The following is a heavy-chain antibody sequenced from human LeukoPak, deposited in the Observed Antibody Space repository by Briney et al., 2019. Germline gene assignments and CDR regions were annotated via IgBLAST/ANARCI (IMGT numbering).Heavy chain of an antibody. Sequence: GGSLRLSCAASGLTLSSYSMNWVRQAPGKGLEWVSPISSSSSYIYYADSVKGRFTISRDNAKNSLYLQMNSLRAEDTAVYYCAKDPQAFTIFGVPYGMDVWGQGTTVTVSS. D-gene: IGHD3-3*01. CDR3: AKDPQAFTIFGVPYGMDV. V-gene: IGHV3-21*01. CDR1: GLTLSSYS. J-gene: IGHJ6*02. CDR2: ISSSSSYI.